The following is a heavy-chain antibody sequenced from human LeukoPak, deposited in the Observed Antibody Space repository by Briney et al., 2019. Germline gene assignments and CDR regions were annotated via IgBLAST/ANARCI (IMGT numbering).Heavy chain of an antibody. CDR1: GGSISTNNW. D-gene: IGHD1-26*01. J-gene: IGHJ3*02. CDR3: ARAPLSGTYYTDAFDI. CDR2: IHHSGST. Sequence: PSGTLSLTCAVSGGSISTNNWWTWVRQPPGKGLEWIGEIHHSGSTDYNPSLESRVTISPDKSKNQFSLTLTSVTAADTAVYFCARAPLSGTYYTDAFDIWGQGTMVTVSS. V-gene: IGHV4-4*02.